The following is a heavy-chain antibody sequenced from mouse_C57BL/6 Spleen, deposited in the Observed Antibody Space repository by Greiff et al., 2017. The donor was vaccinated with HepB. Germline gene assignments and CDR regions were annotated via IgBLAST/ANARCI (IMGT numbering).Heavy chain of an antibody. V-gene: IGHV1-72*01. Sequence: QVQLQQPGAELVKPGASVKLSCKASGYTFTSYWMHWVKQRPGRGLEWIGRIDPNSGGTKYNEKFKSKATLTVDKPSSTAYMQLSSLTSEDSAVYYGARGVTTVVALYYYAMDYWGQGTSVTVSS. CDR3: ARGVTTVVALYYYAMDY. CDR2: IDPNSGGT. D-gene: IGHD1-1*01. J-gene: IGHJ4*01. CDR1: GYTFTSYW.